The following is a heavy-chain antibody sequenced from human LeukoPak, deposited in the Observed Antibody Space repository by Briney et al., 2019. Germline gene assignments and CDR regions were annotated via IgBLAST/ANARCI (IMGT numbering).Heavy chain of an antibody. Sequence: SSETLSLTCTVSGGSISSYYWSWIRQPPGKGLEWIGYIYYSGSTNYNPSPKSRVTISVDTSKNQFSLKLSSVTAADTAVYYYARGVATIFGRYYFDYWGQGTLVTVSS. CDR1: GGSISSYY. CDR2: IYYSGST. J-gene: IGHJ4*02. CDR3: ARGVATIFGRYYFDY. D-gene: IGHD5-12*01. V-gene: IGHV4-59*01.